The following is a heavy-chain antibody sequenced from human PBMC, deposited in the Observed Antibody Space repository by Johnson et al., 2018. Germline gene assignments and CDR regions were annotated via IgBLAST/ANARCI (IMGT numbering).Heavy chain of an antibody. CDR1: GFTFSSYA. V-gene: IGHV3-30-3*01. CDR2: MSYDGNAK. Sequence: QVQLVESGGGLIQPWGSLRLSCAASGFTFSSYAIHWVRQAPGKGLEWVAVMSYDGNAKFYADSVTGRFTISRDNSKNTLYLQMNSLRIEDTAVYYCARSWNGNTYYFDYWGQGTLVTVSS. D-gene: IGHD1-1*01. J-gene: IGHJ4*02. CDR3: ARSWNGNTYYFDY.